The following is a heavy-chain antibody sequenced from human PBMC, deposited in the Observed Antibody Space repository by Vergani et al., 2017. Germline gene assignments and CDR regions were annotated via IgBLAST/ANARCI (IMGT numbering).Heavy chain of an antibody. CDR3: TTAWGLYYLHGEYFEY. D-gene: IGHD3-10*01. J-gene: IGHJ1*01. Sequence: VQLVESGGGLVQPGGSRSLSCAGAGFTFDTYTMAYVRQAPGKGLEWVATISSGGGDIFYADSVKGRFTIARDNSKNTLFLQMDSLKDEDTAVYYCTTAWGLYYLHGEYFEYWGRGTLVSVSS. CDR2: ISSGGGDI. CDR1: GFTFDTYT. V-gene: IGHV3-23*04.